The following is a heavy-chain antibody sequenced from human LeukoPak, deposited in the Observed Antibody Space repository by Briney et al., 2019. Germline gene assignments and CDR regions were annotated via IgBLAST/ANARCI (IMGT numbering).Heavy chain of an antibody. Sequence: GGSLRLSCAASGFTFDDYTMHWVRQAPGKGLEWVSLISWDGGSTYYADSVKGRFTISRDNSKNSLYLQMNSLRTEDTALYYCAKAHSGSYLGGEDYFDYWGQGTLVTVSS. D-gene: IGHD1-26*01. J-gene: IGHJ4*02. CDR2: ISWDGGST. V-gene: IGHV3-43*01. CDR3: AKAHSGSYLGGEDYFDY. CDR1: GFTFDDYT.